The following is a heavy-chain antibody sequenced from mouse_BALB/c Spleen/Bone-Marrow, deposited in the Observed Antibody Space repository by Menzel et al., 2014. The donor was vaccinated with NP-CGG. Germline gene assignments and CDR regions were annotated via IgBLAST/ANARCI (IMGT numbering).Heavy chain of an antibody. CDR3: ARVWYFDY. V-gene: IGHV5-6-3*01. J-gene: IGHJ2*03. Sequence: EVKLVESGGGLVQLGGSLKLSCAASGFTFSSYGMSWVRQTPDKRLELVATINSNGGSTYYPDSVKGRFTISRDNAKNTLYLQMSSLKSEDTAMYYCARVWYFDYWGQGTSLTVSS. CDR1: GFTFSSYG. CDR2: INSNGGST.